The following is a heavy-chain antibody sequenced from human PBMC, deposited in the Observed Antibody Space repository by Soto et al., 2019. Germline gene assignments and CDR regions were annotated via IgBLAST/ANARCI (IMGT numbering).Heavy chain of an antibody. CDR2: INHSGST. D-gene: IGHD3-22*01. V-gene: IGHV4-34*01. J-gene: IGHJ4*02. Sequence: PSETLSLTCAVYGGSFGGYYWSWVRQPPGKGLEWIGEINHSGSTNYNPSLKSRVTISVDTSKNQFSLKLSSVTAADTAVYYCARLHYYDRSVNENDYRGQATLVTVSS. CDR1: GGSFGGYY. CDR3: ARLHYYDRSVNENDY.